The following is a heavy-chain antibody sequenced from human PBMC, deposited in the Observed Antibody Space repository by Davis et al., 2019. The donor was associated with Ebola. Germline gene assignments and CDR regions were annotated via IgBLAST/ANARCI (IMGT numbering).Heavy chain of an antibody. CDR3: ARGGLNWNYPNY. CDR1: GFTFSSYE. J-gene: IGHJ4*02. CDR2: INHSGST. D-gene: IGHD1-7*01. Sequence: ESLKISCAASGFTFSSYEMNWVRQTPGKGLEWIGEINHSGSTNYNPSLKSRVTISVDTSKNQFSLKLSSVTAADTAVYYCARGGLNWNYPNYWGQGTLVTVSS. V-gene: IGHV4-34*01.